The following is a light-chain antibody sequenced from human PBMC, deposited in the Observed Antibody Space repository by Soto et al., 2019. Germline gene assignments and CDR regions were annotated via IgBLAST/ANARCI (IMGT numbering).Light chain of an antibody. CDR1: QSVSSN. CDR2: GAS. V-gene: IGKV3-15*01. CDR3: QQSYSTPPP. Sequence: EIVMTQSPATLSVSPRERATLSCRASQSVSSNLAWYQQKPGQAPRLLIYGASTRATGIPARFSGSGSGTDFTLTISSLQPEDFATYYCQQSYSTPPPFGQGTRLEI. J-gene: IGKJ5*01.